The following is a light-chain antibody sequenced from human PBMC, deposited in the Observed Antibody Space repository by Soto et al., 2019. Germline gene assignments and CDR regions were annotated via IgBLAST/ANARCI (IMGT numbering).Light chain of an antibody. CDR1: QSVGNL. J-gene: IGKJ1*01. CDR2: RAS. V-gene: IGKV1-5*03. Sequence: DIQMTQSPSTLSASVGDRVTLTCRASQSVGNLLAWYHQKPGKAPKLLIYRASILESGVPSRFSGSGSGTEFTLTSSSLQPDDFATYYCQQYDSYSTFGQGTKVETK. CDR3: QQYDSYST.